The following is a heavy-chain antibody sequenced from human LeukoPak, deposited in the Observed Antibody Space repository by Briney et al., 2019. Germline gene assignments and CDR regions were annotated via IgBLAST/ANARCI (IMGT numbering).Heavy chain of an antibody. V-gene: IGHV4-59*01. CDR3: ARALLWFGELFDP. Sequence: SETLSLTCTVSGGSISSYYWSWIRQPPGKGLEWIGYIYYSGSTNYNPSLKSRVTISVGTSKNQFSLKLSSVTAADTAVYYCARALLWFGELFDPWGQGTLVTVSS. CDR1: GGSISSYY. D-gene: IGHD3-10*01. J-gene: IGHJ5*02. CDR2: IYYSGST.